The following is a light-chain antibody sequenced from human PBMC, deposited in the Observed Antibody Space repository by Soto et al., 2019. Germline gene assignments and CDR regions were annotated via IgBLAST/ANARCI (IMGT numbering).Light chain of an antibody. J-gene: IGLJ1*01. CDR1: SSDVGSYNL. CDR2: EGS. V-gene: IGLV2-23*01. Sequence: QSAMTQPACVSGCPGQSITVSCTGTSSDVGSYNLVSWYQQHPGKAPKLMICEGSKRPSGVSNRFSGSESGNTASLTISGLRAEDEADYYCCSYAGSSSYVFGTGTKVTVL. CDR3: CSYAGSSSYV.